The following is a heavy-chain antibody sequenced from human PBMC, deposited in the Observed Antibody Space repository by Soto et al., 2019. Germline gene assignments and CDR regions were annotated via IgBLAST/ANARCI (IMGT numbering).Heavy chain of an antibody. Sequence: SETPSLTCTVSGDSITNSNYYWGWFRQPPGKGLEWIASIYYIGSTYYNPSLKSRVTISVDTSNNQFSLNLNSVTASDTAVYYCAGRNSLASVSLNFRELSNYKWIDPWGPGTLVTVSS. CDR3: AGRNSLASVSLNFRELSNYKWIDP. CDR1: GDSITNSNYY. D-gene: IGHD3-16*02. J-gene: IGHJ5*02. CDR2: IYYIGST. V-gene: IGHV4-39*01.